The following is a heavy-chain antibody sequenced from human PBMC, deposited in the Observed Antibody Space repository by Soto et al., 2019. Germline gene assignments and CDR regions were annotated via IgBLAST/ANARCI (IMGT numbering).Heavy chain of an antibody. J-gene: IGHJ6*03. CDR2: MNPNSGNT. CDR3: ARDRSGDYSNYDYYYYMDV. D-gene: IGHD4-4*01. Sequence: QVQLVQSGAEVKKPGASVKVSCKASGYTFTSYDINWVRQATGQGLEWMGWMNPNSGNTGYAQKFQGRVTMTRNTSISTAYMELSSLRSEDMAVYYCARDRSGDYSNYDYYYYMDVWGKGTTVTVSS. V-gene: IGHV1-8*01. CDR1: GYTFTSYD.